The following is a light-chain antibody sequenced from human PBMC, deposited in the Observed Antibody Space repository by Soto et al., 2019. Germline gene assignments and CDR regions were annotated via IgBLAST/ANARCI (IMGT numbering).Light chain of an antibody. CDR3: NSYAGSNNVV. J-gene: IGLJ2*01. CDR2: EVS. V-gene: IGLV2-8*01. CDR1: SSDVGGYNY. Sequence: QSALTQPPSASGSPGQPVTISCTGTSSDVGGYNYVSWYQHHPGKAPKLMIYEVSKRPSGVPDRFSGSKSGNTASLTVSGLQAEDEADYYCNSYAGSNNVVFGGGTKLTVL.